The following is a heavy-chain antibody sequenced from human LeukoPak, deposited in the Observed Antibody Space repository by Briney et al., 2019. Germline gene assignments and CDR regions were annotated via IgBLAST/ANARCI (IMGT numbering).Heavy chain of an antibody. V-gene: IGHV4-30-2*01. J-gene: IGHJ4*02. CDR3: ARGTTYYYDSSGYFYFDY. D-gene: IGHD3-22*01. CDR2: IYHSGST. Sequence: SETLSLTCAVSGGSISSGGYSWSWIRQPPGKGLEWIGYIYHSGSTYYNPSLKCRVTISVDRSKNQFSLKLSSVTAADTAVYYCARGTTYYYDSSGYFYFDYWGQGTLVTVSS. CDR1: GGSISSGGYS.